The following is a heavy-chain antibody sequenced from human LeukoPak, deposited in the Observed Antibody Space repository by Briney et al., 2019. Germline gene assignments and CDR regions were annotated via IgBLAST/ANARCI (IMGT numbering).Heavy chain of an antibody. J-gene: IGHJ4*02. D-gene: IGHD5-18*01. Sequence: GGSLRLSCAASGFTFSDYYMSWIRQAPGKGLEWVSYISSSSSYTNYADSVKGRFTISRDNAKNSLYLQMNSLRAEDTAVNYCARGAYTAMALRYDYWGQGTLVTVSS. V-gene: IGHV3-11*06. CDR3: ARGAYTAMALRYDY. CDR1: GFTFSDYY. CDR2: ISSSSSYT.